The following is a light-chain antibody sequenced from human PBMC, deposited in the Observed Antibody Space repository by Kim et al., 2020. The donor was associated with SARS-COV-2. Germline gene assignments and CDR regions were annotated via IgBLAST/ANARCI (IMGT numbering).Light chain of an antibody. CDR3: QHYSRFPYT. CDR1: EDTGTL. CDR2: EAS. J-gene: IGKJ2*01. V-gene: IGKV1-5*03. Sequence: SASVGDRVTISCRASEDTGTLLAWYQQKPGKAAKLLIYEASLLETGVPSRFSGSGFGTGFTLTISSLQPDDFATYYCQHYSRFPYTFGQGTKLEI.